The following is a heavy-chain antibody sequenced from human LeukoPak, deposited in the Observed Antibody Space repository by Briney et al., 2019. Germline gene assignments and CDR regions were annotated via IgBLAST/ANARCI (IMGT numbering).Heavy chain of an antibody. D-gene: IGHD5-24*01. CDR3: ARARSGDCFNLDY. V-gene: IGHV3-23*01. CDR1: GFTFSSYA. J-gene: IGHJ4*02. Sequence: GGSLRLSCAASGFTFSSYAMSWVRQAPGKGLQGVSAISGSGGTKYYADSVKGGITISRDNFRNTLNLQMNSLRAEDTAVYFCARARSGDCFNLDYWGQGTLVTVSS. CDR2: ISGSGGTK.